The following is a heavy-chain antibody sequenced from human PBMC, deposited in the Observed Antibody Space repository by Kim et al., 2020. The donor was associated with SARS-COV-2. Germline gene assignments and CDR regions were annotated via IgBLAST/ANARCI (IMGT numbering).Heavy chain of an antibody. CDR2: ITNDGSNT. CDR1: GFTFSSYG. CDR3: ARGHKNIWQNWFDP. J-gene: IGHJ5*02. V-gene: IGHV3-74*01. D-gene: IGHD3-9*01. Sequence: GGSLRLSCAASGFTFSSYGMHWVRQAPGKGLVWVSLITNDGSNTNYVDSVKGRFTISRDNAKNTLYLQMNSLRAEDTAVYYCARGHKNIWQNWFDPWGQGTLVTVSS.